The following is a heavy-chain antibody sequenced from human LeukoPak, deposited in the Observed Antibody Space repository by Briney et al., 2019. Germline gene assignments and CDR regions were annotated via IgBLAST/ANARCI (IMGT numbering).Heavy chain of an antibody. V-gene: IGHV4-39*07. CDR1: GGSISGSSYF. J-gene: IGHJ4*02. CDR2: IYYSGST. D-gene: IGHD6-13*01. CDR3: ARGGASSWAFDY. Sequence: SETLSLTCTVSGGSISGSSYFWGWIRRPPGKGLEWIGSIYYSGSTYYNPSLKSRVTISVDTSKNQFSLKLSSVTAADTAVYYCARGGASSWAFDYWGQGTLVTVSS.